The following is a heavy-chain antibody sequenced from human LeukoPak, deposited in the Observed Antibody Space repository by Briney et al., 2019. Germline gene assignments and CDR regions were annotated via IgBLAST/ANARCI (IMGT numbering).Heavy chain of an antibody. CDR3: ARENFEY. J-gene: IGHJ4*02. CDR2: IQPDGSEK. CDR1: GFTFSSYW. Sequence: GGSLRLSCAASGFTFSSYWMNWVRQAPGKGLGWVANIQPDGSEKYYVDSVKGRFTISRDNAKNSLYLQMNNLRADDTAVYYCARENFEYWAQGTLVTVSS. V-gene: IGHV3-7*04.